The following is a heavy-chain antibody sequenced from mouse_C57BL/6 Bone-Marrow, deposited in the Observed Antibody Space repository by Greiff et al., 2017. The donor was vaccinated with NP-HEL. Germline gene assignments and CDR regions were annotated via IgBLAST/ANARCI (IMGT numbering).Heavy chain of an antibody. CDR3: ARPGGTVYAMDY. J-gene: IGHJ4*01. Sequence: EVKPMESGGGLVKPGGSLKLSCAASGFTFSDYGMHWVRQAPEKGLEWVAYISSGSSTIYYADTVKGRFTISRDNAKNTLCLQMTSLRSEDTAMYYCARPGGTVYAMDYWGQGTSVTVSS. V-gene: IGHV5-17*01. D-gene: IGHD4-1*01. CDR2: ISSGSSTI. CDR1: GFTFSDYG.